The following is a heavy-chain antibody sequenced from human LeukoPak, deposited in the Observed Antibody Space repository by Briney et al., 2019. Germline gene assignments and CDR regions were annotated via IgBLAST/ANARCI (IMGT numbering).Heavy chain of an antibody. CDR3: ARDAGYGSGSPYFDY. CDR2: ISYDGSNK. Sequence: GRSLRHSCAASGFTFSSYAMHWVRQAPGKGLEWVAVISYDGSNKYYADSVKGRFTISRDNSKNTLYLQMNSLRAEDTAVYYCARDAGYGSGSPYFDYWGQGTLVTVSS. V-gene: IGHV3-30*04. D-gene: IGHD3-10*01. CDR1: GFTFSSYA. J-gene: IGHJ4*02.